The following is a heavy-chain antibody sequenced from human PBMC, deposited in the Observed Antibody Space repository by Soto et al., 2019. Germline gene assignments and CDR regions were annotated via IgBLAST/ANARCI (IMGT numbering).Heavy chain of an antibody. CDR3: ARGGYHYGSGSYYNADAFDI. J-gene: IGHJ3*02. Sequence: ASVKVSCKASGYTFTSYGISWVRQAPGQGLEWMGWMNPNSGNTGYAQKIQGRVTMTRNTSISTAYMELSSLRSEDTAVYYCARGGYHYGSGSYYNADAFDIWGQGTMVTVSS. CDR2: MNPNSGNT. D-gene: IGHD3-10*01. V-gene: IGHV1-8*02. CDR1: GYTFTSYG.